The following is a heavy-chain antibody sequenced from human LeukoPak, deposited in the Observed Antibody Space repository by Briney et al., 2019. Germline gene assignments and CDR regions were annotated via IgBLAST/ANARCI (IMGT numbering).Heavy chain of an antibody. V-gene: IGHV4-59*08. CDR3: ASPWGVVVSADWPLDM. J-gene: IGHJ3*02. D-gene: IGHD2-21*02. CDR2: IYYSGST. CDR1: GGSISSYY. Sequence: SETLSLTCTVSGGSISSYYWSWIRQPPGKGLEWIGYIYYSGSTNYNPSLKSRVTISVDTSKNQFSLKLSSVTAADTAVYYCASPWGVVVSADWPLDMWGQETMVSVSS.